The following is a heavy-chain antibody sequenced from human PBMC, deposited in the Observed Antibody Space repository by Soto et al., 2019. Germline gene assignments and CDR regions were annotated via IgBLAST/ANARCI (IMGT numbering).Heavy chain of an antibody. V-gene: IGHV3-15*07. CDR2: IKIKTDGGTT. Sequence: EVQLVESGGGLVKPGGSLRLSCAASGLVFSNTWMNWVRQAPGKGLEWVGRIKIKTDGGTTDYAAPVKGRFTISSDDSNITLYLQKVGLNDEDAAVYYCTTLTAIYDTSGYYSVYWGQGALVNVS. D-gene: IGHD3-22*01. J-gene: IGHJ4*02. CDR1: GLVFSNTW. CDR3: TTLTAIYDTSGYYSVY.